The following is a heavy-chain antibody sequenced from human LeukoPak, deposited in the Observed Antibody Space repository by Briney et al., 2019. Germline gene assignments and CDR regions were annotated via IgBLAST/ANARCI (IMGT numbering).Heavy chain of an antibody. CDR3: ARRGNGYNIYYFDY. D-gene: IGHD5-24*01. J-gene: IGHJ4*02. CDR1: GFPFGDYY. Sequence: PGGSLRLSCAASGFPFGDYYMTRIRQAPGKGLEWVSYISSSSSYTNYADSVKGRFTISRDNAKNSLYLQMNSLRAEDTAVYYCARRGNGYNIYYFDYWGQGTLVTVSS. CDR2: ISSSSSYT. V-gene: IGHV3-11*06.